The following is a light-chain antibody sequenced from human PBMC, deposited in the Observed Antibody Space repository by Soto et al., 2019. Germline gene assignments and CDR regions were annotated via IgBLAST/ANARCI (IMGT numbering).Light chain of an antibody. CDR2: EVS. J-gene: IGLJ2*01. V-gene: IGLV2-14*01. Sequence: QSVLTQPASVSGSPGQSITISCTGTSSDVGVYNYVSWYQQHPGKVPKLMIYEVSNRPSGVSNRFSGSKSGNTASLTISGLQAEDEADYYCSSYTTSSTLNVVFGGGTKLTVL. CDR1: SSDVGVYNY. CDR3: SSYTTSSTLNVV.